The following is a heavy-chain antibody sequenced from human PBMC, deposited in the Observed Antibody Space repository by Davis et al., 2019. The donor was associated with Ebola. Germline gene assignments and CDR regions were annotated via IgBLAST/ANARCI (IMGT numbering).Heavy chain of an antibody. Sequence: ASVTVSCKASGYTFTSYGISWVRQAPGQGLEWMGWISAYNGNTNYAQKLQGRVTKTTDTSTSTAYMELRSLRSDDTAVYYCACSFYSSSSDYWGQGTLVTVSS. CDR1: GYTFTSYG. CDR3: ACSFYSSSSDY. J-gene: IGHJ4*02. D-gene: IGHD6-6*01. CDR2: ISAYNGNT. V-gene: IGHV1-18*04.